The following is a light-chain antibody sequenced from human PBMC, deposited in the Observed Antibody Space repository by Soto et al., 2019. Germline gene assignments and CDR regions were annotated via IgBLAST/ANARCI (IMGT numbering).Light chain of an antibody. V-gene: IGLV2-8*01. J-gene: IGLJ1*01. CDR1: SSDVGGYNY. CDR3: SSYAGSNNFNV. Sequence: QSVLTQPPSASGSPGQSVTISCTGTSSDVGGYNYVSWYQQHPGKAPKLMIYEVSKRPSGVPDRFSGCKSGNTASLTVSGLQAEDEADYYCSSYAGSNNFNVFGTGTKVTVL. CDR2: EVS.